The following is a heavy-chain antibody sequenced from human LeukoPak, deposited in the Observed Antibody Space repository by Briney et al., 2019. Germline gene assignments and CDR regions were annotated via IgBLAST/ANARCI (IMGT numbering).Heavy chain of an antibody. D-gene: IGHD2-15*01. CDR1: GGSISSGDYY. CDR3: AGHFYCSGGSCYSNWFDP. CDR2: IYYSGRT. V-gene: IGHV4-30-4*08. Sequence: PSQTLSLTCTVSGGSISSGDYYWSWIRQPPGKGLEWIGYIYYSGRTYYNPSLNSRVTISVDTSKNQFSLKLSSFTAADTAVYYCAGHFYCSGGSCYSNWFDPWGQGTLVTVSS. J-gene: IGHJ5*02.